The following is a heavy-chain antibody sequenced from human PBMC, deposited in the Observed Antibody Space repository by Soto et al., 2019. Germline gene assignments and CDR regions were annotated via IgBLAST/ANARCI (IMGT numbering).Heavy chain of an antibody. Sequence: PSETLSLTCTVSGGSISSGDYYWYWIRQHPGKGLEWIGYIYYSGTTYYNPSLKSRVTISVDTSKNQFSLKLSSVTAADTAVYYCAASCVACGGFNYYGMDVWGQGTTVTVSS. CDR2: IYYSGTT. J-gene: IGHJ6*02. CDR3: AASCVACGGFNYYGMDV. D-gene: IGHD2-21*01. CDR1: GGSISSGDYY. V-gene: IGHV4-31*03.